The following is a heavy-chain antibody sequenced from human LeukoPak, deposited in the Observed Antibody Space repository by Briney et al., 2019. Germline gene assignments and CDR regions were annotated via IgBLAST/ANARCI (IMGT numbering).Heavy chain of an antibody. CDR1: GGTFSSYA. CDR3: ARSPRGVQAADYYYMDV. V-gene: IGHV1-69*05. D-gene: IGHD2-2*01. J-gene: IGHJ6*03. Sequence: SVKVSRKASGGTFSSYAISWVRQAPGQGLEWVGGIISIFDTADYAHKFQGRVRITTDESTSTAYMELSSLRSEDTAVYYCARSPRGVQAADYYYMDVWGKGTTVTVSS. CDR2: IISIFDTA.